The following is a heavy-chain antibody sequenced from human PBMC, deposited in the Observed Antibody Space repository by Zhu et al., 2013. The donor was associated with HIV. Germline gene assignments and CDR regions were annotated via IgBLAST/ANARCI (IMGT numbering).Heavy chain of an antibody. J-gene: IGHJ4*02. D-gene: IGHD1-26*01. CDR2: VSHSGRT. CDR3: ARLQRSELGPRFDY. CDR1: GYSISSGYY. Sequence: QVQLQESGPGLVKPSETLSLTCAVSGYSISSGYYWGWIRQPPGKGLELIGSVSHSGRTYYSPTLKSRVIISIDTSKNQFSLKVNSVTAADTAVYYCARLQRSELGPRFDYWGQGNPGHRLL. V-gene: IGHV4-38-2*01.